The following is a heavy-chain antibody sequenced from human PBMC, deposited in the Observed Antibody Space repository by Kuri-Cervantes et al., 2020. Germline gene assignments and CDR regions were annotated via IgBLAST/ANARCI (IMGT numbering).Heavy chain of an antibody. V-gene: IGHV1-24*01. CDR3: ATDPDWGPSHDAFDI. D-gene: IGHD3-9*01. J-gene: IGHJ3*02. Sequence: ASVKVSCKASGYTFTGYYMHWVRQAPGQGLEWMGGFDPEDGETIYAQKFQGRVTMTEDTSTDTAYMELSSLRSEDTAVYYCATDPDWGPSHDAFDIWGQGTMVTVSS. CDR2: FDPEDGET. CDR1: GYTFTGYY.